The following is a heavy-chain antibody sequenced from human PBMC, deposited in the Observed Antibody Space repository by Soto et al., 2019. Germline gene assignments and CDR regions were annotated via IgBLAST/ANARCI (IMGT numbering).Heavy chain of an antibody. CDR3: ARRTRGSGPNWFDP. CDR2: ISSSSSYI. J-gene: IGHJ5*02. Sequence: EVQLVESGGGLVKPGGSLRLSCAASGFTFSSYSMNWVRQAPGKGLEWVSSISSSSSYIYYADSVKGRFTISRDNAKNSLSLQMNSLRAEDTAVYYCARRTRGSGPNWFDPWGQGTLVTVSS. D-gene: IGHD3-10*01. CDR1: GFTFSSYS. V-gene: IGHV3-21*01.